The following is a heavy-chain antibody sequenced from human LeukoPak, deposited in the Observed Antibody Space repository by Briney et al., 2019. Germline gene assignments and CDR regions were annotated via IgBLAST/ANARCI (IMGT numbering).Heavy chain of an antibody. Sequence: ASVKVSCKASGYTFTSYAMNWVRQAPGQGLEWMGWINTNTGNPTYAQGFTGRFVFSLDTSVSTAYLQISSPKAEDTAVYYCARVSIGPSADCTNGVCYVGDWFDPWGQGTLVTVSS. V-gene: IGHV7-4-1*02. CDR2: INTNTGNP. CDR1: GYTFTSYA. CDR3: ARVSIGPSADCTNGVCYVGDWFDP. D-gene: IGHD2-8*01. J-gene: IGHJ5*02.